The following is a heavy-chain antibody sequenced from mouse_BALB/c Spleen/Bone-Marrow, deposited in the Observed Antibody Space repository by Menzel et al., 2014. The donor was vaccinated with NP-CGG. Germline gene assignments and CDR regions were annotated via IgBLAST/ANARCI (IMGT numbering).Heavy chain of an antibody. V-gene: IGHV2-3*01. D-gene: IGHD4-1*01. Sequence: VQLQQSGPGLVAPSQSLSIPCTVSGFSLTNYAASWVRQPPGKGLEWLGVIWGDGSTNYHSALISRLSISKDNSKSQVFLKLNSVQAGDTATYFCVKLPNWDYAMDYWGQGTSVTVSS. CDR2: IWGDGST. CDR1: GFSLTNYA. CDR3: VKLPNWDYAMDY. J-gene: IGHJ4*01.